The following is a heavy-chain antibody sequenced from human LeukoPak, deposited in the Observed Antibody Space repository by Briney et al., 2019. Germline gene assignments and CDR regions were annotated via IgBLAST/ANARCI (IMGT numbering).Heavy chain of an antibody. Sequence: GGSLRLSCAASGFAFSSYAMTWVRQAPGKGLEWVSIISGNGGTTYYADSVKGRFTISRDNSKNTLYLQMNSLRAEDTAVYYCASRDPCSGGSCYGLGYWGQGTLVTVSS. J-gene: IGHJ4*02. CDR2: ISGNGGTT. D-gene: IGHD2-15*01. CDR3: ASRDPCSGGSCYGLGY. V-gene: IGHV3-23*01. CDR1: GFAFSSYA.